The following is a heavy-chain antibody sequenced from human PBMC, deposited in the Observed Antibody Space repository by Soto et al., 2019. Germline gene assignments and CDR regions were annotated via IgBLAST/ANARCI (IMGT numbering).Heavy chain of an antibody. CDR2: INHSGST. V-gene: IGHV4-34*01. J-gene: IGHJ4*02. CDR1: GGSLSVYY. Sequence: SETLSLTCAVYGGSLSVYYWSCSRQCPGKGLEWXXEINHSGSTNYNPSLKSRVTISVDTSKNQFSLKLSSVTAADTAVYYCARVADYYDSSGYLPVVDWGQGTLVTVSS. CDR3: ARVADYYDSSGYLPVVD. D-gene: IGHD3-22*01.